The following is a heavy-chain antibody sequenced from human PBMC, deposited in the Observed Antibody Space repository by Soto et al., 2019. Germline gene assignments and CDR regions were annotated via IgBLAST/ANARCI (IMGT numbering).Heavy chain of an antibody. V-gene: IGHV1-69*01. J-gene: IGHJ6*02. CDR1: GGTFSSHS. D-gene: IGHD2-2*01. Sequence: QVQLVQSGAEVQKPGSSVKVSCKVSGGTFSSHSINWVRQAPGQGPEWMGGIIPIFGTENYAQKFQGRVTITADESTSTAYMELSSLTSEDTALYYCSTSVYCSTTRCDYYYGLDVWGQGTTVIVSS. CDR2: IIPIFGTE. CDR3: STSVYCSTTRCDYYYGLDV.